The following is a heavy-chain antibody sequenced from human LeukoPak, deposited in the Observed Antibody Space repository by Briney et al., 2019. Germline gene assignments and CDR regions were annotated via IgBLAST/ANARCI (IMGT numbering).Heavy chain of an antibody. V-gene: IGHV3-23*01. J-gene: IGHJ4*02. Sequence: GGSLRLSCAASGFTFSSYAMSWVRQAPGKGLEGVSSITSSGGSTYYAGSVKGQFTISRNNSKNTVYLQMNSLRAEDTAVYNCAKDRPNYYDSSGHYYRRNGDYWGQGTLVTVSS. CDR3: AKDRPNYYDSSGHYYRRNGDY. D-gene: IGHD3-22*01. CDR2: ITSSGGST. CDR1: GFTFSSYA.